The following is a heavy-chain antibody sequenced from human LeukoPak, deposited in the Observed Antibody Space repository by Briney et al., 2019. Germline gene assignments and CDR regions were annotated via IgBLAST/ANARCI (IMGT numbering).Heavy chain of an antibody. V-gene: IGHV4-34*01. CDR1: GGSFGAYY. CDR3: ARGDSSSWKYYFDY. J-gene: IGHJ4*02. CDR2: INHSGST. Sequence: SETLSLTCAVYGGSFGAYYWSWIRQPPGKGLEWIGEINHSGSTNYNPSLKSRVTISVDTSKNQFSLKLSSVTAADTAVYYCARGDSSSWKYYFDYWGQGTLVTVSS. D-gene: IGHD6-13*01.